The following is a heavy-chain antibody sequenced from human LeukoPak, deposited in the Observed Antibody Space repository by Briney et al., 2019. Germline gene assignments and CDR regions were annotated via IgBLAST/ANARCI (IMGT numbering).Heavy chain of an antibody. V-gene: IGHV3-21*01. Sequence: GGSLRLSCAASGFPFCSYTMNWVRQAPGKGLEWVSSISSGSTYIYYADSVKGRFTISRDNAKNSLHLQMNSLRGVDTAVYYCASQGGFDDWGQGTLVTVSS. CDR3: ASQGGFDD. J-gene: IGHJ4*02. CDR2: ISSGSTYI. CDR1: GFPFCSYT. D-gene: IGHD2-15*01.